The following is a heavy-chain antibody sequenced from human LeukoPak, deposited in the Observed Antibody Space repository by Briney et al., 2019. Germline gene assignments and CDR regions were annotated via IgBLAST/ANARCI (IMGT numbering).Heavy chain of an antibody. CDR1: GGSFSGYY. V-gene: IGHV4-34*01. D-gene: IGHD6-6*01. J-gene: IGHJ4*02. CDR3: ARDLYSSSSEDY. Sequence: SETLSLTCAVYGGSFSGYYWSWIRQPPGKGLEWIGEINHSGSTNYNPSLKSRVTISVDTSKNQFSLKLSSVTAADTAVYYCARDLYSSSSEDYWGQGTLVTVSS. CDR2: INHSGST.